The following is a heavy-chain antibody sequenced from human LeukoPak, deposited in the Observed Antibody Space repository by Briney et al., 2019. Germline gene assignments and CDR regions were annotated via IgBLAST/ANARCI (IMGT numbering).Heavy chain of an antibody. J-gene: IGHJ4*02. V-gene: IGHV1-8*01. Sequence: ASVEVSCKASGYTFTSYDINWVRQATGQGLEWMGWMNPNSGNTGYAQKFQGRVTMTRNTSISTAYMELSSLRSEDTAVYYCARGRGDYGDYAASYWGQGTLVTVSS. CDR1: GYTFTSYD. D-gene: IGHD4-17*01. CDR3: ARGRGDYGDYAASY. CDR2: MNPNSGNT.